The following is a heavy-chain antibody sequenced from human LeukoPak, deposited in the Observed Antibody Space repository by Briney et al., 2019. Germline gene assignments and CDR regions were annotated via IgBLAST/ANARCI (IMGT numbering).Heavy chain of an antibody. J-gene: IGHJ4*02. CDR1: GFTFDDYA. CDR2: ISWNSGSI. D-gene: IGHD3-3*01. Sequence: PGGSLRLSCAASGFTFDDYAMHWVRQAPGKGLEWVSGISWNSGSIGYADSVKGRFTISRDNAKNSLYLQMNSLRAEDMALYYCAKAGSGYPVGFDYWGQGTLVTVPS. V-gene: IGHV3-9*03. CDR3: AKAGSGYPVGFDY.